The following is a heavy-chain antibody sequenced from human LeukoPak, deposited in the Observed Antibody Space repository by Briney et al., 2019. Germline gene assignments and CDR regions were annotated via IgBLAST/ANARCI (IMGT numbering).Heavy chain of an antibody. V-gene: IGHV1-18*01. CDR2: ISAYNGNT. CDR1: GYTLTRYC. J-gene: IGHJ4*02. CDR3: AREAYYDFWSGYYTQFYYFDY. D-gene: IGHD3-3*01. Sequence: ASVKVSCKASGYTLTRYCISWVRQAPGQGLEWMGWISAYNGNTNYAQQLQGRVTMTTDTTTSTAYMELRSLRSDDTAVYYCAREAYYDFWSGYYTQFYYFDYWGQGTLVTVSS.